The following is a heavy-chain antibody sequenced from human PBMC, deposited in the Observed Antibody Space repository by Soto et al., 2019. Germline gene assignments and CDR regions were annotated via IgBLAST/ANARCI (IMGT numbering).Heavy chain of an antibody. Sequence: PGGSLRLSCAVSGFTVSSNYMSWVRQAPGKGLEWVSVLYSGGTTYYADSVKGRFTISRDNSKNTLYLHMNSLRAEDTAVYYCAREDPGGYSYDGNGYLGRHWGKGTLVTVSS. D-gene: IGHD5-18*01. J-gene: IGHJ4*02. CDR2: LYSGGTT. CDR1: GFTVSSNY. V-gene: IGHV3-66*01. CDR3: AREDPGGYSYDGNGYLGRH.